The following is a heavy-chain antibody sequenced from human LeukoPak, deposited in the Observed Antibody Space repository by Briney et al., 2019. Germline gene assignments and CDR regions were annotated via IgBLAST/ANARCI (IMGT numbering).Heavy chain of an antibody. CDR2: TYYRSKWYN. V-gene: IGHV6-1*01. Sequence: SQTLSLTCVISGDSVSSNTAACNWIRQSPSRGLEWLGRTYYRSKWYNEYAVSVRSRITINPDTSKNQFSLQLNSVTPEDTAVYYCARGGLYDSSGYRYPEGNFDYWGQGMLVTVSS. CDR1: GDSVSSNTAA. D-gene: IGHD3-22*01. CDR3: ARGGLYDSSGYRYPEGNFDY. J-gene: IGHJ4*02.